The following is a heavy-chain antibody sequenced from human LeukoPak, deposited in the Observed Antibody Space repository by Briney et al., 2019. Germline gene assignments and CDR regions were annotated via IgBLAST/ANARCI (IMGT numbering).Heavy chain of an antibody. CDR3: AAGNVTMVRGILGGWDAFDI. Sequence: SVKVSCKASGFSFTSTAMQWVRQARGQRLEWIGWIVVASGNTNYAQNFQERATITRDMSTGTAYMELSSLRSEDTAVYYCAAGNVTMVRGILGGWDAFDIWGQGTMVTVSS. V-gene: IGHV1-58*02. CDR1: GFSFTSTA. D-gene: IGHD3-10*01. CDR2: IVVASGNT. J-gene: IGHJ3*02.